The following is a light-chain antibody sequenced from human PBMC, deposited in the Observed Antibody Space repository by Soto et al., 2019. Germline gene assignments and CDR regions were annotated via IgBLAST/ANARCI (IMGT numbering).Light chain of an antibody. Sequence: EIMFSQSPGTLSLNPGERATLSRRASQSVSSSYLGWYQQKPGQAPRLLIYGASSRATGIPDRFSGSGSGTDFTLTISRLEPEDFAVYYCQQYGGSSRTFGQGSIVDVK. CDR2: GAS. V-gene: IGKV3-20*01. CDR3: QQYGGSSRT. J-gene: IGKJ1*01. CDR1: QSVSSSY.